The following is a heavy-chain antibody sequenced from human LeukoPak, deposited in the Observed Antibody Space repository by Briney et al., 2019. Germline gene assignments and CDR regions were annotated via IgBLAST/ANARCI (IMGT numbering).Heavy chain of an antibody. J-gene: IGHJ4*02. CDR2: ISGSGGST. D-gene: IGHD6-19*01. V-gene: IGHV3-23*01. CDR1: GFTFSSYD. Sequence: GGTLTLSCAASGFTFSSYDMSWVRQAPGEGLVWFSAISGSGGSTYYEDSVKGRFTISRDNSTNKLYLQMNSLRATDTAVYYCSKAKQWLDSPFDHWGQGTLVTVSS. CDR3: SKAKQWLDSPFDH.